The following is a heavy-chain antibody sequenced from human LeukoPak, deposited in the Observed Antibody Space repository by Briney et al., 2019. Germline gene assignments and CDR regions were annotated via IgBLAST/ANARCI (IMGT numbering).Heavy chain of an antibody. CDR2: IRYDGSNK. CDR3: AKDKSGCTNGVCYGDYYYYYMDV. CDR1: GFTFSSYA. J-gene: IGHJ6*03. D-gene: IGHD2-8*01. Sequence: GGSLRLSCAASGFTFSSYAMSWVRQAPGKGLEWVAFIRYDGSNKYYADSVKGRFTISRDNSKNTLYLQMNSLRAEDTAVYYCAKDKSGCTNGVCYGDYYYYYMDVWGKGTTVTVSS. V-gene: IGHV3-30*02.